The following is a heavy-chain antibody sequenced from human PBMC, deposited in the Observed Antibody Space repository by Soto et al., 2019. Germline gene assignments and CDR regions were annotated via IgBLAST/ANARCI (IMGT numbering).Heavy chain of an antibody. CDR2: IDPSNCAT. Sequence: QVQLVQSGAEVKKPGASVKVSCKASGYTFSAYHLHWVRQAPGQGLAWMGWIDPSNCATIYAQKFHGRVTLTRDTSIGTAYMDLSRLTSDDTALYYCAGLGNYYFDYWGQGALVTVAS. J-gene: IGHJ4*02. D-gene: IGHD7-27*01. CDR3: AGLGNYYFDY. V-gene: IGHV1-2*02. CDR1: GYTFSAYH.